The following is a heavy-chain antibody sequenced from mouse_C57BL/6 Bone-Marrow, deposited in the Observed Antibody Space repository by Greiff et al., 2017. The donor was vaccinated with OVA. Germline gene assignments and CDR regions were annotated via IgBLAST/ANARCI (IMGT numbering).Heavy chain of an antibody. CDR3: ARTITTVAPGFDV. CDR1: GYTFTDYY. D-gene: IGHD1-1*01. Sequence: VQLQQSGPELVKPGASVKISCKASGYTFTDYYMNWVKQSHGKSLEWIGDINPNNGGTSYNQKFKGKATLTVDKSSSTAYMELRSLTSEDSAVYYCARTITTVAPGFDVWGTGTTVTVSS. V-gene: IGHV1-26*01. J-gene: IGHJ1*03. CDR2: INPNNGGT.